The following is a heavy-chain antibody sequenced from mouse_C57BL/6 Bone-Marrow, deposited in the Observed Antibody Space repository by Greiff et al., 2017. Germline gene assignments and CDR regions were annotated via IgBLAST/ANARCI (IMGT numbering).Heavy chain of an antibody. V-gene: IGHV1-50*01. CDR1: GYTFTSYW. CDR3: ARVYYGSSDAMDY. Sequence: VQLQQPGAELVKPGASVKLSCKASGYTFTSYWMQWVKQRPGQGLEWIGEIDPSDSYTNYNQKFKGKATLTVDTSSSTAYMQLSSLTSEDSAVYSCARVYYGSSDAMDYWGQGTSVTVSS. D-gene: IGHD1-1*01. CDR2: IDPSDSYT. J-gene: IGHJ4*01.